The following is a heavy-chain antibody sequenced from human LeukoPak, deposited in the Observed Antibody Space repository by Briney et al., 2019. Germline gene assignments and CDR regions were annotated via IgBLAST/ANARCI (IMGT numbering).Heavy chain of an antibody. V-gene: IGHV5-51*01. Sequence: GESLKISCKGSGYSFTTYWIGWVRQMPGRGLEWMGIIYPGDSDTRYSPSFQGQVTISADKSISTAYLQWSSLKAPDTAMYYCARQSRDSSGYYSYYFDYWGQGTLVTVSS. CDR2: IYPGDSDT. D-gene: IGHD3-22*01. J-gene: IGHJ4*02. CDR3: ARQSRDSSGYYSYYFDY. CDR1: GYSFTTYW.